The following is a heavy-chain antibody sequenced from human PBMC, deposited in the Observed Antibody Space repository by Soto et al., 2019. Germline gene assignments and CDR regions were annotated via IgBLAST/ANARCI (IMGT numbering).Heavy chain of an antibody. CDR3: AREAGTWHLPLNWFDP. CDR2: IWYDGSNK. Sequence: GGSLRLSCAASGFTFSSYGMHWVRQAPGTGLEWVTVIWYDGSNKYYADSVKGRFTISKDNYKNTLYLQMNSLRDEDTALYYCAREAGTWHLPLNWFDPWGQGTLVTVSS. D-gene: IGHD6-19*01. CDR1: GFTFSSYG. J-gene: IGHJ5*02. V-gene: IGHV3-33*01.